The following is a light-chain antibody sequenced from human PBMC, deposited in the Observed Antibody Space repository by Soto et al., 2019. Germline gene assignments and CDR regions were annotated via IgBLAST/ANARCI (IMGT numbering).Light chain of an antibody. Sequence: ESVLTQSPGTLSLSPGERATLSCRASQSVSSSYLAWCQQRPGQAPRLLIYGASTRAAGIPDRFSGSGSGTDFTLTITRLEPEDSAVYFCQQYTGPPTTFGQGTRLEIK. V-gene: IGKV3-20*01. CDR2: GAS. CDR3: QQYTGPPTT. CDR1: QSVSSSY. J-gene: IGKJ5*01.